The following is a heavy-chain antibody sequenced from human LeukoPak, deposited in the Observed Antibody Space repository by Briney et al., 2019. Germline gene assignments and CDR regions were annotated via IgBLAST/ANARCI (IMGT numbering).Heavy chain of an antibody. CDR2: TYYRSKWYN. CDR1: GDSVSSNSAA. V-gene: IGHV6-1*01. D-gene: IGHD6-13*01. Sequence: SQTLSLTCAISGDSVSSNSAAWNWIRQSPSRGLEWLGRTYYRSKWYNDYAVSVKSRITINPDTSKSQFSLQLNSVTPEDTAVYYCARDRAAGGSSWYPFDYWGQGTLVTVSS. CDR3: ARDRAAGGSSWYPFDY. J-gene: IGHJ4*02.